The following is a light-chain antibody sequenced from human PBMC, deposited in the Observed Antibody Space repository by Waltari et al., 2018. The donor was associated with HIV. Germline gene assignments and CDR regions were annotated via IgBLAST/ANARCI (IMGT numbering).Light chain of an antibody. Sequence: QSALAQPASVSGSPGQSITISCTGTSSDVGSYNYVSRYQHHPGKAPKLMIYEVTSRPSGVSNRFSGSKSGNTASLTISGLQAEDEADYYCSSFTASGTQVFGGGTKLTVL. CDR3: SSFTASGTQV. CDR1: SSDVGSYNY. V-gene: IGLV2-14*01. J-gene: IGLJ3*02. CDR2: EVT.